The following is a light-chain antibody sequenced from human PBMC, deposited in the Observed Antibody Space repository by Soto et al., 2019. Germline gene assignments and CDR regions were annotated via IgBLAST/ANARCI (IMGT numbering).Light chain of an antibody. CDR2: DNI. Sequence: QSALTQPPSVSAAPGQKVTISCSGSKSNIGNNYVSWYQQLPGTAPKLVIYDNINRPSGIPDRFSGSKSGTSATLGITGLQTGDDADYYCGTWDSSLSVVVFGTGTKLTVL. V-gene: IGLV1-51*01. CDR1: KSNIGNNY. CDR3: GTWDSSLSVVV. J-gene: IGLJ1*01.